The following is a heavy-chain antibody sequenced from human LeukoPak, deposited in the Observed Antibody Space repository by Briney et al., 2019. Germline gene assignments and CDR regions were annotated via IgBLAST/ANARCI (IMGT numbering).Heavy chain of an antibody. CDR3: AKDGPSPGWYFPDY. J-gene: IGHJ4*02. Sequence: DPGGSLRLSCAASGFTFSSYAMSWVRQAPGKGLEWVSAISGSGGSTYYADSVKGRFTISRDNSKNTLYLQMNSLRAEDTAVYYCAKDGPSPGWYFPDYWGQGTLVTVSS. CDR1: GFTFSSYA. CDR2: ISGSGGST. D-gene: IGHD6-19*01. V-gene: IGHV3-23*01.